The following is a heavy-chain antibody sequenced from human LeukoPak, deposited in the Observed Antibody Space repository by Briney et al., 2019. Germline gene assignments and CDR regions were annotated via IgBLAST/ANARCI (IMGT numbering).Heavy chain of an antibody. V-gene: IGHV4-59*01. D-gene: IGHD5-12*01. CDR1: GGSISTYY. CDR2: IYYSGST. Sequence: SETLSLTCTVSGGSISTYYWSWIRQPPGKGLEWIGYIYYSGSTNYNPSLTGRVTISVDTSKNQFTLKLFSVTAADTAVYYCGGSGGYAAAIGYWGQGTLVTVSS. J-gene: IGHJ4*02. CDR3: GGSGGYAAAIGY.